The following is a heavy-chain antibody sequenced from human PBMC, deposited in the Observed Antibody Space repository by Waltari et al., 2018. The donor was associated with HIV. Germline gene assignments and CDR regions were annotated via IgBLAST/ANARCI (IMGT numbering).Heavy chain of an antibody. CDR1: GASLEGFF. CDR2: MAYHGTT. J-gene: IGHJ5*01. Sequence: QVQLQQWRAGLLKPSETLSPTCAVSGASLEGFFWSWVRQAPGKGLEWIGGMAYHGTTHYTPSLKSRATISIDTSKNQFSLRLTSMTAADTAVDYCAKVGLWSGVVGGDYSDTWGHGTLVTVSS. V-gene: IGHV4-34*02. D-gene: IGHD2-21*01. CDR3: AKVGLWSGVVGGDYSDT.